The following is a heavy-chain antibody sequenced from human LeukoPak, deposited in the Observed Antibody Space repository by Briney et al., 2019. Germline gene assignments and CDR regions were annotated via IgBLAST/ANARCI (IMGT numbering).Heavy chain of an antibody. CDR1: GFTFSSYW. Sequence: GGSLRLSCAASGFTFSSYWMHWVRQAPGKGLVWVSRIKSDGSSTSYADSVKGRFTISRDNAKNTLYLQMNSLRAEGTAVYYCTRSDWFDPWDQGTLVTVSS. V-gene: IGHV3-74*01. CDR2: IKSDGSST. J-gene: IGHJ5*02. CDR3: TRSDWFDP.